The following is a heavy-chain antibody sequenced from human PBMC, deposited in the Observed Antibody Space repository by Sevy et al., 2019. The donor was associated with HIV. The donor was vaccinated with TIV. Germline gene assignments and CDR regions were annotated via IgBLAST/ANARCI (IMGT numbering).Heavy chain of an antibody. J-gene: IGHJ4*02. D-gene: IGHD3-22*01. V-gene: IGHV3-21*01. CDR1: GFTFSSYS. CDR3: ARDLYYYDSSGYLYYFDY. CDR2: ISSSSSYI. Sequence: GGSLRLSCAASGFTFSSYSMNWVRQAPGKGLEWVSSISSSSSYIYYADSVKGRFTISRDNAKNSLYLQMNSLRAEDMAVYYCARDLYYYDSSGYLYYFDYWGQGTLVTVSS.